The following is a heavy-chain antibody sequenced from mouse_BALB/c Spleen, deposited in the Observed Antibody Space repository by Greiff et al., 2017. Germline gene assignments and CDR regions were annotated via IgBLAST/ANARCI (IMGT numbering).Heavy chain of an antibody. CDR3: ARGRADD. J-gene: IGHJ2*01. V-gene: IGHV1-54*01. Sequence: VQLQQSGAELVRPGTSVKVSCKASGYAFTNYLIEWVKQRPGQGLEWIGVINPGSGGTNYNEKFKGKATLTADKSSSTAYMQLSSLTSDDSAVYFCARGRADDWGQGTTLTVSS. CDR1: GYAFTNYL. CDR2: INPGSGGT. D-gene: IGHD3-3*01.